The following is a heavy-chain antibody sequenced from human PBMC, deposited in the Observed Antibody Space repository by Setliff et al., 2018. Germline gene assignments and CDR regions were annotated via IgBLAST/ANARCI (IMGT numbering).Heavy chain of an antibody. CDR1: GFTFSCYS. CDR3: ARAADSYGPPRSYMDV. Sequence: GGSLRLSCAASGFTFSCYSLNWVRQAPGKGLEWVSSISSSSSYIYYADSVQGRFTISRDNAKNSLYLQMNSLRAEDTAVYYCARAADSYGPPRSYMDVWGKGTTVTVSS. CDR2: ISSSSSYI. J-gene: IGHJ6*03. D-gene: IGHD5-18*01. V-gene: IGHV3-21*01.